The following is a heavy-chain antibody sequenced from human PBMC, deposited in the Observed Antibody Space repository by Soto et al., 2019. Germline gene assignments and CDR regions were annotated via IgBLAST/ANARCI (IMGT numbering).Heavy chain of an antibody. CDR2: IIPIFGTA. Sequence: QVQLVQSGAEVKKPGSSVKVSCKASGGTFSSYAISWVLQAPGQGLEWMGGIIPIFGTANYAQKFQGRVTITADESTSTAYMELSSLRSEDTAVYYCARVVDTAMVKVPNGFDPRGQGTLVTVSS. V-gene: IGHV1-69*01. CDR3: ARVVDTAMVKVPNGFDP. CDR1: GGTFSSYA. J-gene: IGHJ5*02. D-gene: IGHD5-18*01.